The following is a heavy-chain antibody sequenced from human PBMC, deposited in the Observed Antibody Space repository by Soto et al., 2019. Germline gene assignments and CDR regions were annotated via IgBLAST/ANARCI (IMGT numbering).Heavy chain of an antibody. D-gene: IGHD6-13*01. Sequence: GASVKVSCKASGYTFTSYGISWVRQAPGQGLEWMGWISAYNGNTNYAQKLQGRVTMTTDTSTSTAYMELRSLGSDDTAVYYCSSWPPNDAFDIWGQGTMVTVSS. CDR2: ISAYNGNT. CDR3: SSWPPNDAFDI. J-gene: IGHJ3*02. CDR1: GYTFTSYG. V-gene: IGHV1-18*01.